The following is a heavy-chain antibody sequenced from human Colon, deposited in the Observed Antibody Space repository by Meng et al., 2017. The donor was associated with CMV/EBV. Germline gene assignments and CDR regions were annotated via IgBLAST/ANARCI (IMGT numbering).Heavy chain of an antibody. J-gene: IGHJ4*02. CDR1: GSCRGYD. CDR2: INHSGST. Sequence: GSCRGYDWGRIRQPPGEGLEWIEEINHSGSTNYNPSLKSRVTISVDTSKNHFSLKLSSVTAADTAVYYCARGTRGDVVVVAATPFDYWGQGTLVTVSS. D-gene: IGHD2-15*01. CDR3: ARGTRGDVVVVAATPFDY. V-gene: IGHV4-34*01.